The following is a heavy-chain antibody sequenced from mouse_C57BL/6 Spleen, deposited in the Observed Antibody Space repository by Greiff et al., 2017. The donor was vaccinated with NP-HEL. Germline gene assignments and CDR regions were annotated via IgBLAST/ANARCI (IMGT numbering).Heavy chain of an antibody. D-gene: IGHD2-5*01. CDR2: INPGSGGT. V-gene: IGHV1-54*01. J-gene: IGHJ3*01. CDR1: GYAFTNYL. CDR3: ARRYSNYPFAY. Sequence: QVQLQQSGAELVRPGTSVKVSCKASGYAFTNYLIEWVKQRPGQGLEWIGVINPGSGGTNYNEKFKGKATLTADKSSSTAYMQLSSLTSEDSAVYFCARRYSNYPFAYWGQGTLVTVSA.